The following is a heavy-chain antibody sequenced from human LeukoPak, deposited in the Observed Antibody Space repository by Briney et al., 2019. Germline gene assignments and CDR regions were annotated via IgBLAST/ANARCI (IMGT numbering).Heavy chain of an antibody. D-gene: IGHD2-2*01. Sequence: ASVKVSCKASGGTFSSYAISWVRQAPGQGLEWMGGIIPIFGTANYAQKFQGRVTITTDESTSTAYMELSSLRSEDTAVYYCARGGVVVLAAMLGNWFDPWGQGTLVTVSS. J-gene: IGHJ5*02. V-gene: IGHV1-69*05. CDR3: ARGGVVVLAAMLGNWFDP. CDR2: IIPIFGTA. CDR1: GGTFSSYA.